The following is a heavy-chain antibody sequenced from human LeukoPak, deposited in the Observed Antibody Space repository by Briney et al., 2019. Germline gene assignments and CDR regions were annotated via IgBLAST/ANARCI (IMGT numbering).Heavy chain of an antibody. D-gene: IGHD3-3*01. Sequence: AGGSLRLSCAASGFTFSSYSMNWVRQAPGKGLEWVSSISSSSSYIYYADSVKGRFTISRDNAKNSLYLQMNSLRVEDTAVYYCARAGGGVIFGVVNWGQGTLVTVFS. CDR2: ISSSSSYI. CDR3: ARAGGGVIFGVVN. CDR1: GFTFSSYS. J-gene: IGHJ4*02. V-gene: IGHV3-21*01.